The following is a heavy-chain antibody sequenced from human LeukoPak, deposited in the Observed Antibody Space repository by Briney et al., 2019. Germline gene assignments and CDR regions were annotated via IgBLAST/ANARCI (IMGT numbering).Heavy chain of an antibody. D-gene: IGHD2-2*02. Sequence: SETLSLTCTVSGGSISSYYWSWIRQPPGKGLGWIGYICYSGSTNYNPSLKSRVTISVDTSKNQFSLKLSSVTAADTAVYYCARDIVVVPAAIRGRDYYYYGMDVWGQGTTVTVSS. V-gene: IGHV4-59*01. CDR2: ICYSGST. CDR1: GGSISSYY. CDR3: ARDIVVVPAAIRGRDYYYYGMDV. J-gene: IGHJ6*02.